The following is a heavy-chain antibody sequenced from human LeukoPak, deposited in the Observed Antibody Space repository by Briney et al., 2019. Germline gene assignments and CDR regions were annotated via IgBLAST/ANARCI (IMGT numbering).Heavy chain of an antibody. J-gene: IGHJ4*02. CDR3: ARSNHYYDSSGYYSDY. V-gene: IGHV3-48*04. D-gene: IGHD3-22*01. CDR2: ISSSSSTI. Sequence: GGSLRLSCAASGFTFSSYSMNWVRQAPGKGLEWVSYISSSSSTIYYADSVKGRFTISRDNAKNSLYLQMNSLRAEGTAVYYCARSNHYYDSSGYYSDYWGQGTLVTVSS. CDR1: GFTFSSYS.